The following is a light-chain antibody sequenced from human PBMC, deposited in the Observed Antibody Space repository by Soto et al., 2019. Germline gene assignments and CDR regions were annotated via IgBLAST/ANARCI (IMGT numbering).Light chain of an antibody. V-gene: IGKV1-33*01. CDR1: QDISNY. J-gene: IGKJ3*01. Sequence: DIQMTQSPSSLSASVGDRVTITCQASQDISNYLNWYQQKPGKAPKHLIYDASNLETGVPSRFTGGGSGTDFTFTIRSLQPEDIATYYCQQYDNLPSFTFGPGTKVDIK. CDR2: DAS. CDR3: QQYDNLPSFT.